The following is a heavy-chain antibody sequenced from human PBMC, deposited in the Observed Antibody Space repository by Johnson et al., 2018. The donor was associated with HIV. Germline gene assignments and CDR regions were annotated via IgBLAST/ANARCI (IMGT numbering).Heavy chain of an antibody. CDR2: ISYDGSNE. D-gene: IGHD3-3*01. CDR3: AKDMTAYYNFWSGYDQAFDI. J-gene: IGHJ3*02. Sequence: QVQLVESGGGVVQTGRSLRLSCAASGFTFSSYAMHWVRQAPGKGLEWVAVISYDGSNEYYGDSVKGRFTISRDNAKNTVYLQMNSLRVEDTAVYYCAKDMTAYYNFWSGYDQAFDIWGQGTMVTVSS. V-gene: IGHV3-30*04. CDR1: GFTFSSYA.